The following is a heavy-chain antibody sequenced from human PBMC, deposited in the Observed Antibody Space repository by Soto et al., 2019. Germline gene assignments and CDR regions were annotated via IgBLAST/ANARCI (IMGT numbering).Heavy chain of an antibody. Sequence: GGSLRLSTAPSGFTFSSYSINWVRQAPGKGLEWISYISSHSSTLYYADSVKGRFTISRDNAGKSLYLQMNSLRDEDTAVYYCVRDGSGNLYLNWFDPWGQGTLVTVSS. CDR3: VRDGSGNLYLNWFDP. D-gene: IGHD6-19*01. J-gene: IGHJ5*02. CDR1: GFTFSSYS. CDR2: ISSHSSTL. V-gene: IGHV3-48*02.